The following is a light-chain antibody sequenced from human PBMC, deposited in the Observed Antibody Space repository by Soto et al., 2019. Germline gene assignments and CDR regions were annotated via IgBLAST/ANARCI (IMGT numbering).Light chain of an antibody. V-gene: IGLV2-8*01. Sequence: QSALTQPRSASGSPGRSVTISCTGSSGDIGDYNYVSWYQQRPGKAPQLIIYEVNKRPSGVPDRFSGSKSGNTASLTISGVQTEDEADYYCSSFAGFNFFAFGGGTKLTVL. CDR2: EVN. CDR1: SGDIGDYNY. CDR3: SSFAGFNFFA. J-gene: IGLJ2*01.